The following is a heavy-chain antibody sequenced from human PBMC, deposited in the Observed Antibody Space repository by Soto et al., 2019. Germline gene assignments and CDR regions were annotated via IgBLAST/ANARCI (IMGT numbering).Heavy chain of an antibody. V-gene: IGHV3-30-3*01. D-gene: IGHD3-10*01. CDR3: ARSRNGGVADSFDY. Sequence: QVQLVASGGGVVQQGRSLTLSCEASGFTFRRHAIHWVRQVPGKGLEWVAVISRDGSNEYYEDSVKGRFTISRDNSKNTLFLQLNSLRLEDTAVYYCARSRNGGVADSFDYWGQGTLVTVSS. CDR1: GFTFRRHA. CDR2: ISRDGSNE. J-gene: IGHJ4*02.